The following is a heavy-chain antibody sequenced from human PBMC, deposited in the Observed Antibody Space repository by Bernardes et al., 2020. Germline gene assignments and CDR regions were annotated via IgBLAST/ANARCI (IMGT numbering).Heavy chain of an antibody. CDR1: GYTFTSYG. CDR3: ARGVGITGTPGGY. V-gene: IGHV1-18*01. J-gene: IGHJ4*02. CDR2: ICAYNGYK. D-gene: IGHD1-20*01. Sequence: ASVKVSCKASGYTFTSYGCSWVRQAPGQGLEGMGWICAYNGYKYFAQKLQGRVTMTTDTYTNTDYVALRSLRSDDTDVYYCARGVGITGTPGGYWGQGSLVTVSS.